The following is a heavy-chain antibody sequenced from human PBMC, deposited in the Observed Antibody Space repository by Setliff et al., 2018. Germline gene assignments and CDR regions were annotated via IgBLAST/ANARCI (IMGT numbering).Heavy chain of an antibody. CDR2: TIPIFGTT. D-gene: IGHD3-22*01. V-gene: IGHV1-69*05. Sequence: SVKVSCKASGGTFRSYGISWVRQAPGQGLEWMGGTIPIFGTTDYAQKFQGRVTIITDESTSTAFMQLSSLRSEDTAVYYCVREGVDSRSSTDYRYYMDVWGKGTTVTVSS. J-gene: IGHJ6*03. CDR1: GGTFRSYG. CDR3: VREGVDSRSSTDYRYYMDV.